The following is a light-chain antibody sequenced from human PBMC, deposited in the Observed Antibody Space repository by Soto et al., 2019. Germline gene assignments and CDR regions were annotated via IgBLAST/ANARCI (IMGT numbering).Light chain of an antibody. Sequence: QSVLTQPPSASGTPGPRVTISCSGSSSNIGSNTVNWYQQLPGTAPKLLIYNNDQRPSGVPDRFSGSKSGTSASLAISGLQSEDEADYYCAAWDDSRNKVFGSGTKVTFL. J-gene: IGLJ1*01. V-gene: IGLV1-44*01. CDR1: SSNIGSNT. CDR2: NND. CDR3: AAWDDSRNKV.